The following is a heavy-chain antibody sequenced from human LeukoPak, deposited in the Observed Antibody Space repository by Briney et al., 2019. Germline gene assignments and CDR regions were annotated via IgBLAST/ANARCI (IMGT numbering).Heavy chain of an antibody. V-gene: IGHV3-64*02. CDR2: ISTNGGST. J-gene: IGHJ4*02. CDR3: AKNTVIAAAGN. CDR1: GFTFSSYA. Sequence: GGSLRLSCAASGFTFSSYAMHWVRQAPGKGLEYVSGISTNGGSTYYADSVKGRFTISRDNSKNTLYLQMNSLRAEDTAVYYCAKNTVIAAAGNWGQGTLVTVSS. D-gene: IGHD6-13*01.